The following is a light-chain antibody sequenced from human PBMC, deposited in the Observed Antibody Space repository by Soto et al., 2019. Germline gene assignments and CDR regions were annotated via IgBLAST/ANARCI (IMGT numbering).Light chain of an antibody. V-gene: IGLV2-8*01. J-gene: IGLJ2*01. CDR3: SSYAGNNNVI. CDR2: DVS. Sequence: QSALTQPPSASGSPGQSVAISCTGTSSDVASYNFVSWYQQHPGKAPRLMIYDVSKRPSGVPDRFSGSKSGNTASLTVSGLQAEDEADYYCSSYAGNNNVIFGGGTKLTVL. CDR1: SSDVASYNF.